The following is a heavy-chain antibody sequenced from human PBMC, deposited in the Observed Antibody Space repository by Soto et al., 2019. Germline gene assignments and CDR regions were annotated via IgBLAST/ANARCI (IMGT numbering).Heavy chain of an antibody. CDR3: ARKGRYSSSTPGAAFGY. CDR2: INPSGGST. CDR1: GYTFTSYY. D-gene: IGHD6-6*01. V-gene: IGHV1-46*01. Sequence: ASVKVSCKASGYTFTSYYMHWVRQAPGQGLEWMGIINPSGGSTSYAQKFQGRVTMTRDTSTSTVYMELSSLRSDDTAVYYCARKGRYSSSTPGAAFGYWGQGTLVTVSS. J-gene: IGHJ4*02.